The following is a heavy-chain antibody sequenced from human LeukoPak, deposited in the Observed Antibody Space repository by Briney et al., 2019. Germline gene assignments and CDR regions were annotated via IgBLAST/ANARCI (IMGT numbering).Heavy chain of an antibody. CDR2: INQSGST. Sequence: SETLSLTCAVYGGSFSGYYWSWIRQPPGKGLEWIGEINQSGSTNYNPSLKSRVTISVDTSKNQFSLKLSSVTAADTAVYYCARGADCSGGSCELDYWGQGTLVTVSS. D-gene: IGHD2-15*01. V-gene: IGHV4-34*01. CDR1: GGSFSGYY. CDR3: ARGADCSGGSCELDY. J-gene: IGHJ4*02.